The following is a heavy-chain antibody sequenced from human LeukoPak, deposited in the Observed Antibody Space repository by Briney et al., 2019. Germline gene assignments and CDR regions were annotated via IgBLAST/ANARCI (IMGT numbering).Heavy chain of an antibody. CDR2: MNPNSGNT. Sequence: ASVKVSCKASGYTFTSYDINWVRQATGQGLEWMGWMNPNSGNTGYAQKFQGRVTITRNTSISTAYMEPSSLRSEDTAVYYCARGHPPMQELRSPWGQGTLVTVSS. V-gene: IGHV1-8*03. D-gene: IGHD2-2*01. J-gene: IGHJ5*02. CDR1: GYTFTSYD. CDR3: ARGHPPMQELRSP.